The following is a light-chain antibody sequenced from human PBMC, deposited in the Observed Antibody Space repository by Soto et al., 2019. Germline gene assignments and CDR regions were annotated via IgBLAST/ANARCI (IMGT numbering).Light chain of an antibody. Sequence: EIVLTQSPGTLSLSPGERATLSCRAIQSFSSSQLAWYQQKPGQAPRLVIYDASTRATSIPDRFSGSGSGTDFSLTISRLEPEDFAVYHCQVYGSSPPWTFGQGTKVEIK. V-gene: IGKV3-20*01. CDR3: QVYGSSPPWT. CDR2: DAS. CDR1: QSFSSSQ. J-gene: IGKJ1*01.